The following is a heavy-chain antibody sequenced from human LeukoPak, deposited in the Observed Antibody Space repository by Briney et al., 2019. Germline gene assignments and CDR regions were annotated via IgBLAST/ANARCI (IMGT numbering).Heavy chain of an antibody. CDR1: GYSISSGYY. CDR2: AYYSGST. CDR3: ARTTYYYDSSGYALDY. V-gene: IGHV4-38-2*02. D-gene: IGHD3-22*01. Sequence: SETLSLTCTVSGYSISSGYYWGWIRQPPGKGLEWIGSAYYSGSTYYNPSLESRVTISVDTSKNQFSLKLSSVTAADTAVYYCARTTYYYDSSGYALDYWGQGTLVTVSS. J-gene: IGHJ4*02.